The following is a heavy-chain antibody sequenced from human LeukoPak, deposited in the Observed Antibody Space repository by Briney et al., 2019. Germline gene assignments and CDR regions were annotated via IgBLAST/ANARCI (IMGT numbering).Heavy chain of an antibody. J-gene: IGHJ2*01. Sequence: SETLSLTCSVSGGSIRSYYWTWIRQPPGKGREWIGYIYYSGNTNYNPSLKSRVTISVDTSKNQFSLKLSSVSAADTAVYYCARVYYSRSYDYWYFDLWGRGTLVTVSS. CDR3: ARVYYSRSYDYWYFDL. V-gene: IGHV4-59*01. CDR1: GGSIRSYY. D-gene: IGHD6-13*01. CDR2: IYYSGNT.